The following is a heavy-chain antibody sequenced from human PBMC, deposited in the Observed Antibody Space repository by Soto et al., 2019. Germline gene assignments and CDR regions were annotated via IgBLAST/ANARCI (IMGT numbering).Heavy chain of an antibody. CDR1: GFTFSSYG. CDR3: AKADRIQYFQH. CDR2: ISYVGSNK. V-gene: IGHV3-30*18. J-gene: IGHJ1*01. Sequence: QVQLVESGGGVVQPGRSLRLSCAASGFTFSSYGMHWVRQAPGKGLEWVAVISYVGSNKYYADSVKGRFTISRDNSKNTLYLQMNSLRAEDTAVYYCAKADRIQYFQHWGQGTLVTVSS.